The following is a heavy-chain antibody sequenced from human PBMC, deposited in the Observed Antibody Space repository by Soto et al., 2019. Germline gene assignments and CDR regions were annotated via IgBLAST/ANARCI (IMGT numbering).Heavy chain of an antibody. CDR3: ARSLPFSELVPAAHYYYYGMDV. V-gene: IGHV4-4*02. D-gene: IGHD2-2*01. Sequence: SETLSLTCAVSGGSISSSNWWSWVRQPPGKGLEWIGEIYHSGSTNYNPSLKSRVTISVDKSKNQFSLKLSSVTAADTAVYYCARSLPFSELVPAAHYYYYGMDVWGQGTTVTVSS. CDR1: GGSISSSNW. CDR2: IYHSGST. J-gene: IGHJ6*02.